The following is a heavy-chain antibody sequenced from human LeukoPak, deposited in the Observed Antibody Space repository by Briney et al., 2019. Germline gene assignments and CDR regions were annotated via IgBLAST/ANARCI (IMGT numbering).Heavy chain of an antibody. CDR1: GFTLDDYA. CDR2: ISWNSGSV. J-gene: IGHJ4*02. D-gene: IGHD6-13*01. V-gene: IGHV3-9*01. CDR3: ARAKGPYSSSWYPPYY. Sequence: PGGSLRLSCAASGFTLDDYAMHWVRQAPGKGLEWVSGISWNSGSVAYADSVQGRFTISRDNSKNTLYLQMNSLRAEDTAVYYCARAKGPYSSSWYPPYYWGQGILVTVSS.